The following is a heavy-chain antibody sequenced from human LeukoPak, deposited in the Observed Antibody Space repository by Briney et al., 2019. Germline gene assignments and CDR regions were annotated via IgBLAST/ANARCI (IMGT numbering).Heavy chain of an antibody. D-gene: IGHD4-23*01. J-gene: IGHJ6*02. CDR1: GFTFSNAW. CDR3: ARGGVLGYGGNSLYGMDV. V-gene: IGHV3-30-3*01. Sequence: GGSLRLSCAASGFTFSNAWMSWVRQAPGKGLEWVAVISYDGSNKYYADSVKGRFTISRDNSKNTLYLQMNSLRAEDTAVYYCARGGVLGYGGNSLYGMDVWGQGTTVTVSS. CDR2: ISYDGSNK.